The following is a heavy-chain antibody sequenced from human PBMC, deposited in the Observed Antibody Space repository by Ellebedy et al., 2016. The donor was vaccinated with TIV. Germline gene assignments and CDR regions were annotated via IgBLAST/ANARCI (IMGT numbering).Heavy chain of an antibody. Sequence: ASVKVSXXASGGTFSSYAISWVRQAPGQGLEWMEGIIPIFGTANYAQKFQGRVTITADKSTSTAYVELSSLRSEDTAVYYCAYGRSTVTLSYYYYGMDVWGQGTTVTVSS. CDR3: AYGRSTVTLSYYYYGMDV. J-gene: IGHJ6*02. D-gene: IGHD4-17*01. CDR2: IIPIFGTA. CDR1: GGTFSSYA. V-gene: IGHV1-69*06.